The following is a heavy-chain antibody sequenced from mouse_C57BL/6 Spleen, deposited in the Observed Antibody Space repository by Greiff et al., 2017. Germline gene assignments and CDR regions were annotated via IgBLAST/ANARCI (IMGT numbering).Heavy chain of an antibody. Sequence: EVQLQQSGPELVKPGASVKISCKASGYSFTGYYMNWVKQSPEKSLEWIGEINPSTGGTTYNQKFKAKATLTVDKSSSTAYMQLKSLTSEDSAVYYCARGEEGSTVDVWGTGTTVTVSS. V-gene: IGHV1-42*01. CDR2: INPSTGGT. J-gene: IGHJ1*03. CDR3: ARGEEGSTVDV. D-gene: IGHD1-1*01. CDR1: GYSFTGYY.